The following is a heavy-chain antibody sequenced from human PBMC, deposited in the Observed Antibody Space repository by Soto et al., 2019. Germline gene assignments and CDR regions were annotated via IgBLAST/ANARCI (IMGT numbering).Heavy chain of an antibody. CDR1: GGSIRNSNYY. Sequence: QLQLQESGPGLLKPSETLSLTCTVSGGSIRNSNYYWGWIRQPPGKGLEWIGTIFYTGITYYNPSLKSRVTISVDTSKNQVSLRLSSVTAADTGVYYCARLTTVTTGNNWFDPWGQGTPVTVSS. J-gene: IGHJ5*02. V-gene: IGHV4-39*01. CDR2: IFYTGIT. D-gene: IGHD4-17*01. CDR3: ARLTTVTTGNNWFDP.